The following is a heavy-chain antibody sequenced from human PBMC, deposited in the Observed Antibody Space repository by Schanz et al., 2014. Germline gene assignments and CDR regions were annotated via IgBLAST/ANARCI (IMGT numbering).Heavy chain of an antibody. V-gene: IGHV3-30*04. Sequence: QVQLVESGGGVVQPGRSLRLSCAASGFSFSTYAMHWVRQAPGKGLEWVAVILYDGSKTYSADSEKGRFTISRDNSKTALSLQMNMQRAEDAVVYCCAREERYGYGQGAFDIWGQGTMVTVSS. CDR1: GFSFSTYA. D-gene: IGHD5-18*01. J-gene: IGHJ3*02. CDR3: AREERYGYGQGAFDI. CDR2: ILYDGSKT.